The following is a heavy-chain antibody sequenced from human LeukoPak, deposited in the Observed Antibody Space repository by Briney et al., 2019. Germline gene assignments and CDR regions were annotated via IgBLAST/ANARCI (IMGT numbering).Heavy chain of an antibody. D-gene: IGHD5/OR15-5a*01. CDR3: ARDLMPGLRVSYYYYMDV. CDR2: MNPNSGNA. V-gene: IGHV1-8*01. J-gene: IGHJ6*03. Sequence: ASVKVSCKASGYTFTSYDINWVRQATGQGLEWMGWMNPNSGNAGYAQKFQGRVTMTRDTSTSTVYMELSSLRSEDTAVYYCARDLMPGLRVSYYYYMDVWGKGTTVTVSS. CDR1: GYTFTSYD.